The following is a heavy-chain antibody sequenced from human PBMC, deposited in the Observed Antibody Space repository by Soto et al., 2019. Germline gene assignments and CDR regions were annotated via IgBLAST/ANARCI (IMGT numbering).Heavy chain of an antibody. CDR3: ARRSSGWYFDY. J-gene: IGHJ4*02. CDR1: GFTFSSYA. D-gene: IGHD6-19*01. V-gene: IGHV3-23*01. CDR2: ISGSGGST. Sequence: EVQVLESGGGLVQPGGSLRLSCAASGFTFSSYAMNWVRQAPGKGLEWVSVISGSGGSTYYADSVKGRFTISRDNSKTTLYRQMNSLRAEDTAVYYCARRSSGWYFDYWGQGTLVTVSS.